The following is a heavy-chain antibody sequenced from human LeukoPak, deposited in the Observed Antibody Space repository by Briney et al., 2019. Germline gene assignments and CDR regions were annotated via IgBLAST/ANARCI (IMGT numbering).Heavy chain of an antibody. J-gene: IGHJ4*02. V-gene: IGHV1-69*05. D-gene: IGHD3-9*01. Sequence: SVKVSCKASGGTFTTYIINWVRQAPGQGLEWMGRIIPLFGTTVYAQKFQGRVTLTTDDSTSTAYMDLSRLSSEDTAVYYCEYKVLPEDFGYYFDFWGQGTLVAVSS. CDR1: GGTFTTYI. CDR3: EYKVLPEDFGYYFDF. CDR2: IIPLFGTT.